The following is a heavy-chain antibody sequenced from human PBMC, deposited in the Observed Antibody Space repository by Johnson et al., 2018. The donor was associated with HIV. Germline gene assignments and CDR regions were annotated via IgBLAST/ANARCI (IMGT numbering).Heavy chain of an antibody. J-gene: IGHJ3*02. D-gene: IGHD1-26*01. V-gene: IGHV3-11*04. Sequence: VQLVESGGGVERPGGSLRLSCAASGFTFSDYYMSWIRQAPGKGLEWVSYISISGSTIYYADSVKGRFTISRDNAKNSLYLQMNSLRAEDAAVYYCARDRTSQRWELLPDDAFDIWGQGTMVTVSS. CDR2: ISISGSTI. CDR1: GFTFSDYY. CDR3: ARDRTSQRWELLPDDAFDI.